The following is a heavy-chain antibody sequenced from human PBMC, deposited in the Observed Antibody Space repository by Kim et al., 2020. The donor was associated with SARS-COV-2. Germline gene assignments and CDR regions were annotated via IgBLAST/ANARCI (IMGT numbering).Heavy chain of an antibody. V-gene: IGHV4-34*01. CDR2: SGST. D-gene: IGHD4-4*01. CDR3: ARGLQVDH. Sequence: SGSTNSNQSLKSRVTISVDTSKNQFSLKRSAVAAADTAVYYCARGLQVDHWGQGTLVTVSS. J-gene: IGHJ4*02.